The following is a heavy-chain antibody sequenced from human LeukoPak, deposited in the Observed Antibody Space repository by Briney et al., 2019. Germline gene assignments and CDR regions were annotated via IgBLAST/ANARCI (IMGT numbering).Heavy chain of an antibody. Sequence: GGSLRLSCAASGFTFSIYGMHWVRQAPGEGLEWVAFVRYDGSNKFYADSVKGRFTISRDNAKNTLNLQMNSLRAEDTAVYYCARDAYYYDSSGYYLSVWGQGTLVTVSS. D-gene: IGHD3-22*01. CDR1: GFTFSIYG. V-gene: IGHV3-30*02. CDR3: ARDAYYYDSSGYYLSV. J-gene: IGHJ4*02. CDR2: VRYDGSNK.